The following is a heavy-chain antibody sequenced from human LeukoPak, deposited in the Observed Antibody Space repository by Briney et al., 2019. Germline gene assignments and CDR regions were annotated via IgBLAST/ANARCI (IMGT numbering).Heavy chain of an antibody. CDR1: GYTFTGYY. Sequence: ASVKVSCKASGYTFTGYYMHWVRQAPGQGLEWMGYISAYNGNANYAHNLQGRVTMTTDTSTSTAYMELRSLTSDDTAVYFCAREAATGVYFDYWGQGTLVTVSS. V-gene: IGHV1-18*04. CDR3: AREAATGVYFDY. D-gene: IGHD6-13*01. CDR2: ISAYNGNA. J-gene: IGHJ4*02.